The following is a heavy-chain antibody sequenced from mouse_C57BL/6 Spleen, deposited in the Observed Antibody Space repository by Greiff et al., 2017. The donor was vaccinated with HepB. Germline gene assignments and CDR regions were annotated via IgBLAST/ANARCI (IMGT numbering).Heavy chain of an antibody. CDR2: INPYNGGT. Sequence: EVQLQQSGPVLVKPGASVKMSCKASGYTFTDYYMNWVKQSHGKSLEWIGVINPYNGGTSYNQKFKGKATLTVDKSSSTAYMELNSLTSEDSAVYYCARDTTVFMDYWGQGTSVTVSS. V-gene: IGHV1-19*01. CDR1: GYTFTDYY. CDR3: ARDTTVFMDY. D-gene: IGHD1-1*01. J-gene: IGHJ4*01.